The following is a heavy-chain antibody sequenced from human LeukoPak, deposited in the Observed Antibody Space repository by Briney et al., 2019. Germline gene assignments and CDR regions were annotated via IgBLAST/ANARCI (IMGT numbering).Heavy chain of an antibody. D-gene: IGHD6-19*01. CDR1: GFTFSDYY. CDR2: ISSSGGTI. J-gene: IGHJ4*02. Sequence: GGSLRLSCAASGFTFSDYYMSWIRQAPGKGLEWISYISSSGGTIYYADSVKGRLTISRDNAKNSLYLQMNSLRAEDTAVYYCARGLSSSGWFMDYFDYWGQGTLVTVSS. CDR3: ARGLSSSGWFMDYFDY. V-gene: IGHV3-11*04.